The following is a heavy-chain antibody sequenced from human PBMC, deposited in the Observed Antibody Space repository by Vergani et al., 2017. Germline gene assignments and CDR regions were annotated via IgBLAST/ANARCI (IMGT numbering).Heavy chain of an antibody. CDR1: GFTFSSYG. D-gene: IGHD5-18*01. Sequence: QVQLVESGGGVVQPGRSLRLSCAASGFTFSSYGMHWVRQAPGKGLGWVAVIWYDGSNKYYADSVKGRFTISRDNSKNTLYLQMNSLRAEDTAVYYCARDHGDTALDYWGQGTLVTVSS. CDR3: ARDHGDTALDY. CDR2: IWYDGSNK. V-gene: IGHV3-33*08. J-gene: IGHJ4*02.